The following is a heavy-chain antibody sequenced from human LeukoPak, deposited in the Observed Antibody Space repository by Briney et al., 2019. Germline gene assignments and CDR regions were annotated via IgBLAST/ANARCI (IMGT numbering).Heavy chain of an antibody. CDR2: MNPNSGNT. V-gene: IGHV1-8*03. J-gene: IGHJ6*03. Sequence: GAAVKVSFKASGYTFTRYDINWVRQATGQGLEWMGWMNPNSGNTGYAQKFQDRVTITREASMSTAYMERSSLRSEDTAVYYCARAERRSYDFWGDKHYYYMDVWGEGTTVTVSS. CDR1: GYTFTRYD. CDR3: ARAERRSYDFWGDKHYYYMDV. D-gene: IGHD3-3*01.